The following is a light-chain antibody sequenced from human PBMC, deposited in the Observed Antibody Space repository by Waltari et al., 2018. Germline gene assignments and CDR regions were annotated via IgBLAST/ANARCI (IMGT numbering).Light chain of an antibody. CDR2: EVS. CDR3: SSHTSAGTV. J-gene: IGLJ3*02. CDR1: SSDVGGFNY. Sequence: QSALTQPASVSGSPGQSITISCSGTSSDVGGFNYVSWYQQHPGKVPKLMIYEVSNRPSGVSNRFSGSKFGNTASLTISGLQAEDEADYYCSSHTSAGTVFGGGTKLTVL. V-gene: IGLV2-14*01.